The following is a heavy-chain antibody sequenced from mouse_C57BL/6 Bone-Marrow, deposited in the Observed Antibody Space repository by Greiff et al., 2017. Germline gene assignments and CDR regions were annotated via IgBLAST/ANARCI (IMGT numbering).Heavy chain of an antibody. Sequence: EVQLQESGGDLVKPGGSLKLSCAASGFTFSSYGLSWVRQTPDKRLEWVATISSGGSYTYYPDSVKGRFTISSDNAKNTLYLQMSSLKSEDTAMYYCASDYYGSSGWGQGTLVTVSA. CDR2: ISSGGSYT. J-gene: IGHJ3*01. V-gene: IGHV5-6*01. D-gene: IGHD1-1*01. CDR1: GFTFSSYG. CDR3: ASDYYGSSG.